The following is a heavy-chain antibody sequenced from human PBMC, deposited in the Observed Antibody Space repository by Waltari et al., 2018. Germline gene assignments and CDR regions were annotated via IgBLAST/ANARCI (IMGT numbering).Heavy chain of an antibody. CDR1: GFTFSSYW. J-gene: IGHJ3*02. V-gene: IGHV3-7*01. CDR3: ARGQPGSDAFDI. CDR2: IKQDGSEK. Sequence: EVQLVESGGGLVQPGGSLRLSCAASGFTFSSYWMSWVRQAPGKGVEWGAKIKQDGSEKYYVDSVKGRFTISRDNAKNSLYLQMNSLRAEDTAVYYCARGQPGSDAFDIWGQGTMVTVSS. D-gene: IGHD6-25*01.